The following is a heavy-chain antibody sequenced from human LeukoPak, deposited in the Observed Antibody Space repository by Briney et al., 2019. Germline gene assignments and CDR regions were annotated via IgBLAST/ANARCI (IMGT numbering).Heavy chain of an antibody. CDR2: IYHSGNT. D-gene: IGHD4-11*01. CDR1: GGSISSSNW. CDR3: ARTPATTASYMDV. V-gene: IGHV4-4*02. J-gene: IGHJ6*03. Sequence: SETLSLACAVSGGSISSSNWWSWVRQPPGKGLEWIGEIYHSGNTYYNPSLKSRVTISVDTSKNQFSLKLNSVTAADTAVYYCARTPATTASYMDVWGKGTTVTVSS.